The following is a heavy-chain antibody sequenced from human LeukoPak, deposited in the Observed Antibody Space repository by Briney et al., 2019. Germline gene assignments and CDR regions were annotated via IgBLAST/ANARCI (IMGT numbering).Heavy chain of an antibody. V-gene: IGHV3-30-3*01. CDR2: ISYDGSNK. D-gene: IGHD1-26*01. CDR3: ASGDSGSYYYYGMDV. Sequence: GGSLRPSCAASGFTFSSYAMHWVRQAPGKGLEWVAVISYDGSNKYYADSVKGRFTISRDNSKNTLYLQMNSLRAEDTAVYYCASGDSGSYYYYGMDVWGQGTTVTVSS. CDR1: GFTFSSYA. J-gene: IGHJ6*02.